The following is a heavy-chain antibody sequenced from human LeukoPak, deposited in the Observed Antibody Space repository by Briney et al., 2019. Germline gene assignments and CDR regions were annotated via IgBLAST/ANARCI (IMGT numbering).Heavy chain of an antibody. CDR2: IYYSGTT. D-gene: IGHD6-13*01. Sequence: LEWVAYIYYSGTTNYNPSLKSRVTISVDTSKNQFSLKVSSVTAADTAVYYCATYSSTGIFQHWGQGTLVTVSS. V-gene: IGHV4-59*01. J-gene: IGHJ1*01. CDR3: ATYSSTGIFQH.